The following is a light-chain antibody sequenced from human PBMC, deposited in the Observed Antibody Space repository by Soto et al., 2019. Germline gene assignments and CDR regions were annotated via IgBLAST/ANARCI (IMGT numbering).Light chain of an antibody. V-gene: IGLV2-11*01. CDR3: CSFAGSYTVKV. CDR2: DVS. Sequence: QSALTQPRSVSGSPGQSVTISCTGTSSDVGGYHYVSWYQQHPGKAPKLMIYDVSKRPSGVPDRFSGSKSGNTASLTISGLDAEDEADDYCCSFAGSYTVKVFGGGTKLTVL. J-gene: IGLJ3*02. CDR1: SSDVGGYHY.